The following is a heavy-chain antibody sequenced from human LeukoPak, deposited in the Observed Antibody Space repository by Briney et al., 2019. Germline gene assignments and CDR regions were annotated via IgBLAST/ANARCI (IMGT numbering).Heavy chain of an antibody. D-gene: IGHD2-2*01. CDR1: GFTFSSYA. V-gene: IGHV3-30*04. CDR2: MSYDGSNK. Sequence: GGSLRLSCAASGFTFSSYAMHWVRQAPGKGLEWVALMSYDGSNKYYVDSVKGRFTISRDNSKNTVFLQMNSLRVEDTAVYYCAKGAAAQGSFDYWGQGTLVTVSS. CDR3: AKGAAAQGSFDY. J-gene: IGHJ4*02.